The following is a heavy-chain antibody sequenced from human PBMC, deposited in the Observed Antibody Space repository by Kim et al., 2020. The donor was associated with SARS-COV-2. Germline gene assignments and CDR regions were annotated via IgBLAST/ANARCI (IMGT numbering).Heavy chain of an antibody. CDR3: AKVSSSSTTIDY. V-gene: IGHV3-33*06. CDR2: IWYDGSNK. Sequence: GGSLRLSCAASGFTFSSYGMHWVRQAPGKGLEWVAVIWYDGSNKYYADSVKGRFTISRDNSKNTLYLQMNSLRAEDTAVYYCAKVSSSSTTIDYWGQGTLVTVSS. CDR1: GFTFSSYG. J-gene: IGHJ4*02. D-gene: IGHD2-2*01.